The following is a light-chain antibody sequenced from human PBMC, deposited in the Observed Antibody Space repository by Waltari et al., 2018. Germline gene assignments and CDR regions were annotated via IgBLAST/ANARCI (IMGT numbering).Light chain of an antibody. Sequence: QSVLTPPPSVSGAPGQRVTISCTGSSSNIGAGYDVHWYQQLPGTAPKLLIYGNSNRPSGVPDRFSGSKSGTSASLAITGLQADDEADYYCPSYDSSLSGSRVFGGGTKLTVL. V-gene: IGLV1-40*01. CDR3: PSYDSSLSGSRV. J-gene: IGLJ2*01. CDR2: GNS. CDR1: SSNIGAGYD.